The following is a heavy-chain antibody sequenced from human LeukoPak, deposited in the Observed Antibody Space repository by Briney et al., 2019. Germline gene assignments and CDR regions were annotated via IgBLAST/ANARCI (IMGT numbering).Heavy chain of an antibody. CDR2: IYYSGST. Sequence: PSETLSLTCTVSAYSISSGYYWGWIRQPPGKGLEWIGSIYYSGSTFYNPSLKSRVTISVDRSKNQFSLKLSSVTAADTAVYYCASSVEMATQFDYWGQGTLVTVSS. D-gene: IGHD5-24*01. V-gene: IGHV4-38-2*02. J-gene: IGHJ4*02. CDR1: AYSISSGYY. CDR3: ASSVEMATQFDY.